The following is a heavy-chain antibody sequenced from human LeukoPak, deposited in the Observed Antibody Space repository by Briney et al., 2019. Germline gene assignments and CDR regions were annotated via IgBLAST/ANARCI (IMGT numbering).Heavy chain of an antibody. Sequence: APVKVSCKASGYTFTGYYMHWVRQAPGQGLEWMGWINPNSGGTNYAQKFQGRVTMTRDTSISTAYMELSRLRSDDTAVYYCARDPLVVITTAPAANAFDIWGQGTMVTVSS. J-gene: IGHJ3*02. CDR1: GYTFTGYY. V-gene: IGHV1-2*02. D-gene: IGHD3-22*01. CDR3: ARDPLVVITTAPAANAFDI. CDR2: INPNSGGT.